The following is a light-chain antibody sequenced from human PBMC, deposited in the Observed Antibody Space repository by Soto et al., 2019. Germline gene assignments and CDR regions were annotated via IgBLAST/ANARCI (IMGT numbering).Light chain of an antibody. CDR2: EVS. Sequence: QSALTQPASVSGSPGQSITISCTGTSSDVGGYNYVSWYQQHPGKAPKLKIYEVSNRPSGVSNRFSGSKSGNTTSLTISGLPAEDAADYYCSSYTSSSPFVCGTGTKVTVL. J-gene: IGLJ1*01. CDR1: SSDVGGYNY. CDR3: SSYTSSSPFV. V-gene: IGLV2-14*01.